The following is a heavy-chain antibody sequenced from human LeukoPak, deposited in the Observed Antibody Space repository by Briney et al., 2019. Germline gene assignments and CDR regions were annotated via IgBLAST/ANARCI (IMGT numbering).Heavy chain of an antibody. D-gene: IGHD3-22*01. J-gene: IGHJ6*03. Sequence: GGSLRLSCAASGFTFSSYSMNWVRQAPGKGLEWISYISPSSSTIYYADSVKGRFTISRDNAKNSLYLQMNSLRAEDTAVYYCARDPPRFYYDSSAFSRDYYYYMDVWGKGTTVTVSS. CDR1: GFTFSSYS. CDR3: ARDPPRFYYDSSAFSRDYYYYMDV. V-gene: IGHV3-48*01. CDR2: ISPSSSTI.